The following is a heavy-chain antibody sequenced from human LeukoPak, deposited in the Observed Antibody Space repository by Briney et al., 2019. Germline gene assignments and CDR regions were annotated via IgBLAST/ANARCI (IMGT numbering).Heavy chain of an antibody. V-gene: IGHV4-34*01. Sequence: SETLSLTCAVYGGSFSGYYWSWIRQPPGKGLEWIGEINHSGSTNYNPSLKSRVTLSVDTSKNQFSLKLSSVTAADTAVYYCAGVSGSYGRYYYYGMDVWGQGTTVTVSS. D-gene: IGHD1-26*01. CDR1: GGSFSGYY. J-gene: IGHJ6*02. CDR3: AGVSGSYGRYYYYGMDV. CDR2: INHSGST.